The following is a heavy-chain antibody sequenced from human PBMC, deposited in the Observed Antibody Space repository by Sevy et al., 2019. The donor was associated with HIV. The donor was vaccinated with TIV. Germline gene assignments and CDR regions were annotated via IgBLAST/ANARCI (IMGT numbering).Heavy chain of an antibody. CDR3: ARLDYNWDYGITSYLDTFDI. D-gene: IGHD1-7*01. Sequence: SQTLSLTCAISGDSVSSNTAAWNWIRQSPSRGLEWLGRTYYRSRWLYEYAVSVKSRITINADTSKNQFSLHLNSVSPEDTAIYYCARLDYNWDYGITSYLDTFDIWGQGTMVTVSS. J-gene: IGHJ3*02. V-gene: IGHV6-1*01. CDR2: TYYRSRWLY. CDR1: GDSVSSNTAA.